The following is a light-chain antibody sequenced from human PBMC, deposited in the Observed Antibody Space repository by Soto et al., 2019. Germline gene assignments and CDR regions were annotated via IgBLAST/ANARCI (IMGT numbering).Light chain of an antibody. CDR2: WAS. CDR3: HRYCSTHRS. CDR1: QSVLHSPTNNNY. J-gene: IGKJ1*01. Sequence: DLVMTQSPDSLAVSLGERATINCKSSQSVLHSPTNNNYLAWYQKKPGQPPKLLIYWASNRESGVPDRFSGSGSGTDFILSINSLQAEDAAVYYCHRYCSTHRSFGQGTKVEIK. V-gene: IGKV4-1*01.